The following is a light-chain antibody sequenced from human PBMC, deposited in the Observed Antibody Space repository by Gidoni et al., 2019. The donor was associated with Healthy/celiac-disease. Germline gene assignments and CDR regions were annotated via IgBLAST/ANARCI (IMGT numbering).Light chain of an antibody. J-gene: IGKJ1*01. CDR2: KAS. V-gene: IGKV1-5*03. Sequence: DIQMTQSPSTLAASVGDRVTITCWASQSISSWLAWYQQKRGKAPKLLIYKASSLESGVPSRFSGSGSGTEFILTISSLQPDDFATYYCQQYNSYWTFXQXTKVEIK. CDR1: QSISSW. CDR3: QQYNSYWT.